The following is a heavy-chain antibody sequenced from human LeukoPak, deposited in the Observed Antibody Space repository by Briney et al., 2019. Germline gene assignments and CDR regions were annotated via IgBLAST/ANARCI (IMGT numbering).Heavy chain of an antibody. Sequence: ASVKVSCKASGGTFSSYAISWVRQAPGQGLEWMGWISAYNGNTNYAQKLQGRVTMTTDTSTSTAYMELRSLRSDDTAVYYCARVYYDSSGYKYYYYYYYMDVWGKGTTVTVSS. CDR3: ARVYYDSSGYKYYYYYYYMDV. D-gene: IGHD3-22*01. CDR2: ISAYNGNT. J-gene: IGHJ6*03. V-gene: IGHV1-18*01. CDR1: GGTFSSYA.